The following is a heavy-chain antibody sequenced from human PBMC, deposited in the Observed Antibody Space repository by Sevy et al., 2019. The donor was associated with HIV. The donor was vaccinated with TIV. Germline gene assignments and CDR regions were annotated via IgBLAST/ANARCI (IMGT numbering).Heavy chain of an antibody. D-gene: IGHD2-15*01. CDR1: GFTFTYAW. CDR2: IKSKPDGGTT. CDR3: ATDPIIVLLMTEGKDV. Sequence: GGSLRLSCAASGFTFTYAWMSWVRQAPGKGLECLGRIKSKPDGGTTDYAAPVKGRFTISRDDSKNMLFLQMNSLKMEDTAMYYCATDPIIVLLMTEGKDVWGQGTTVTVSS. J-gene: IGHJ6*02. V-gene: IGHV3-15*01.